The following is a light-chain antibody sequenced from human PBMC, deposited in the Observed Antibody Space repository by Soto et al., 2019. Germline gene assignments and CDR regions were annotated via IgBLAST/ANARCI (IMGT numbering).Light chain of an antibody. J-gene: IGLJ1*01. Sequence: QSALTQPPSASGSPGQSVTISCTGTSSDVGGYNSVSWYQHHPGKAPKLIIYEVSKRPSGVPDRFSGSKSGNTASLTVSGLQAEDEAEYYSSSYAGSNEYYVFGTGTKLTVL. CDR3: SSYAGSNEYYV. CDR1: SSDVGGYNS. V-gene: IGLV2-8*01. CDR2: EVS.